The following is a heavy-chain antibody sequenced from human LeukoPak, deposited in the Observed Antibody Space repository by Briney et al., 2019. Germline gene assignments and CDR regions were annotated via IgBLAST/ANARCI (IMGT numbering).Heavy chain of an antibody. V-gene: IGHV3-48*01. CDR2: IGIDSGNT. D-gene: IGHD5-24*01. Sequence: TGGSLRFSCAASGFTFSDYSMNWVRQAPGKGLEWISYIGIDSGNTNYADSVKGRFTISGDKAKNSLYLQMNSLRVEDTAVYYCARDYKYAFDNWGQGTLVTVSS. CDR1: GFTFSDYS. CDR3: ARDYKYAFDN. J-gene: IGHJ4*02.